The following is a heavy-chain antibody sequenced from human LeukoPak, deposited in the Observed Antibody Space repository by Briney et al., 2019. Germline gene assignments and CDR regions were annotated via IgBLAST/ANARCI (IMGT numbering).Heavy chain of an antibody. D-gene: IGHD1-26*01. Sequence: GGSLRLPCAASGFTLSRYGMHWVRQATGKGLEWVADLWSDGNNKYYPDSVKGRFTISRDNSKNTLYLQMNSLRAEDTAVYYCAKHGPVPGVGYFAFDYWGQGTLVAVSS. CDR1: GFTLSRYG. CDR3: AKHGPVPGVGYFAFDY. J-gene: IGHJ4*02. V-gene: IGHV3-33*06. CDR2: LWSDGNNK.